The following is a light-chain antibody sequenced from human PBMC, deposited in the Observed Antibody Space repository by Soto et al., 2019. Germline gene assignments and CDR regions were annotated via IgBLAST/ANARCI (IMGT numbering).Light chain of an antibody. J-gene: IGLJ2*01. Sequence: QSVLTQPPSVSGAPGQRVTISCTGSSSNIGAGYDVHWYQQLPGTAPKLLIYGNSNRPSGVPDRFSGSKSGTSASPAITGLQAEDEADYYCQSYDSSLSGSEFGGGTKLTVL. CDR2: GNS. CDR1: SSNIGAGYD. V-gene: IGLV1-40*01. CDR3: QSYDSSLSGSE.